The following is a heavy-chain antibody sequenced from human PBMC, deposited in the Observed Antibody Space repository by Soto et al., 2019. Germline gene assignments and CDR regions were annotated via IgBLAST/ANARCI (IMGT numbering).Heavy chain of an antibody. CDR2: MNPNSGNT. V-gene: IGHV1-8*01. CDR1: GYTFTSYD. CDR3: AREYYRSGRGRDYYYYMDV. Sequence: ASVKVSCKASGYTFTSYDINWVRQATGQGLEWMGWMNPNSGNTGYAQKFQGRVTMTRNTSISTAYMELSSLRSEDTAVYYCAREYYRSGRGRDYYYYMDVWGKGTTVTVSS. D-gene: IGHD6-25*01. J-gene: IGHJ6*03.